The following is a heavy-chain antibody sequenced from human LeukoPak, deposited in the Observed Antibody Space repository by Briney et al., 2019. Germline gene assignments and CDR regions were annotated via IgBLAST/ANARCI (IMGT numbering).Heavy chain of an antibody. CDR1: GFTVSGDY. D-gene: IGHD6-13*01. Sequence: GGSLRLSCAASGFTVSGDYMSWVRQAPGKGLEWVSAISGSGGSTYYADSVKGRFTISRDNPKNTLYLQMNSLRAEDTAVYYCAKEGQQLDWFDPWGQGTLVTVSS. CDR2: ISGSGGST. J-gene: IGHJ5*02. CDR3: AKEGQQLDWFDP. V-gene: IGHV3-23*01.